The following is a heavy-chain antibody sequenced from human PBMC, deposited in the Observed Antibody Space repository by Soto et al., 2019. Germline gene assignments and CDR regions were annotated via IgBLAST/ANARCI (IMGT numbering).Heavy chain of an antibody. CDR3: ARGLRLDYYDSSGYYYARFRAQRFDP. CDR2: INHSGST. V-gene: IGHV4-34*01. J-gene: IGHJ5*02. Sequence: SETLSLTCAVYGGSFSGYYWSWIRQPPGKGLEWIGEINHSGSTNYNPSLKSRVTISVDTSKNQFSLKLSSVTAADTAVYYCARGLRLDYYDSSGYYYARFRAQRFDPWGQGTLVTVSS. D-gene: IGHD3-22*01. CDR1: GGSFSGYY.